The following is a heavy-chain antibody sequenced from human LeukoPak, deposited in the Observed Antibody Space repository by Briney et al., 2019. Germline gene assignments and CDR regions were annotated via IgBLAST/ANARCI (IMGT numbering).Heavy chain of an antibody. CDR2: ITGSGDDT. CDR1: GFTFSSYA. V-gene: IGHV3-23*01. J-gene: IGHJ4*02. D-gene: IGHD3-10*01. CDR3: AKGESRPKYYFDY. Sequence: GGSLRLSCAASGFTFSSYAMRWLRQAPGKGLEWVSSITGSGDDTFYADSVKGRFTISRDNSKHTLYLQMNSLRAEDTAVYYCAKGESRPKYYFDYWGQGTLVTVSS.